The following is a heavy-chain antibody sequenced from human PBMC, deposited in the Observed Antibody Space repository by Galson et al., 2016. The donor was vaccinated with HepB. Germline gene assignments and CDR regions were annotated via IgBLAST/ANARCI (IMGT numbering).Heavy chain of an antibody. V-gene: IGHV3-49*03. Sequence: SLRLSCAASGFMFGDYTMSWFRRAPGKGLEWVGFIRSEAYGGTTEYAASVRGSFTISRDDSKSIAYLQRNSLQTDDTAVYYCTRAPKYGNRGYYFDYWGQGIMVTVSS. CDR1: GFMFGDYT. CDR2: IRSEAYGGTT. CDR3: TRAPKYGNRGYYFDY. D-gene: IGHD5-12*01. J-gene: IGHJ4*02.